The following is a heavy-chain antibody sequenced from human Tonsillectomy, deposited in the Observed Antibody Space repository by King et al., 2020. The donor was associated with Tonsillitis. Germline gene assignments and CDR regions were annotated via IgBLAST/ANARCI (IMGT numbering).Heavy chain of an antibody. CDR3: AKGSSRSSSYYYNMDV. V-gene: IGHV3-23*04. CDR2: ISGRGDSK. CDR1: GFTFSTYA. D-gene: IGHD3-22*01. Sequence: VQLVESGGGLVQPGGSLRLSCSASGFTFSTYALSWVRQAPGKGLEWVSTISGRGDSKHFADSVKGRFTISSDNSKNTLYLQMNSLRAGDTAVYYCAKGSSRSSSYYYNMDVWGKGTTVTVSS. J-gene: IGHJ6*03.